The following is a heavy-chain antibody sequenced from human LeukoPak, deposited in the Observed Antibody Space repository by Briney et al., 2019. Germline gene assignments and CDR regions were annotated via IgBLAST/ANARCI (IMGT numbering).Heavy chain of an antibody. V-gene: IGHV2-5*02. Sequence: SGPTLVKPTQTLTLTFTFSGFSLSTSGVGVGWIRQPPGKALEWLSLIYWDDDKRYSPSLKSRLTITKDTSKNQVVLTMTNMDPVDTATYYCAHSAIAAAGKGRAFDIWGQGTMVTVSS. CDR1: GFSLSTSGVG. CDR3: AHSAIAAAGKGRAFDI. J-gene: IGHJ3*02. D-gene: IGHD6-13*01. CDR2: IYWDDDK.